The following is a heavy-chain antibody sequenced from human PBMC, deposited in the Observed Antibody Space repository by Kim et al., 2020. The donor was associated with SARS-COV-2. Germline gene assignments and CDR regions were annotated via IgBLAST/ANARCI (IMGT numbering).Heavy chain of an antibody. Sequence: GESLKISFKGSGYSFTSYWISWVRQMPGKGLEWMGRIDPSDSYTNYSPSFQGHVTISADKSISTAYLQWSSLKASDTAMYYCAREGGGTGYYKPFDYWGQGTLVTVSS. D-gene: IGHD3-9*01. J-gene: IGHJ4*02. CDR3: AREGGGTGYYKPFDY. CDR1: GYSFTSYW. V-gene: IGHV5-10-1*01. CDR2: IDPSDSYT.